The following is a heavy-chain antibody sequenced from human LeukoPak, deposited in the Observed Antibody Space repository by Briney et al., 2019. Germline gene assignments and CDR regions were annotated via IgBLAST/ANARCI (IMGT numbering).Heavy chain of an antibody. CDR1: GYTFTSYG. Sequence: ASVKVSCKASGYTFTSYGISWVRQAPGQGLEWMGWISAYNGNTNYAQKLQGRVTMTTDTSTSTAYMELRSLRSDDTAVYYCARGQELLWFGELLMDYYYGMDVWGQGTTVTVSS. CDR2: ISAYNGNT. V-gene: IGHV1-18*01. D-gene: IGHD3-10*01. CDR3: ARGQELLWFGELLMDYYYGMDV. J-gene: IGHJ6*02.